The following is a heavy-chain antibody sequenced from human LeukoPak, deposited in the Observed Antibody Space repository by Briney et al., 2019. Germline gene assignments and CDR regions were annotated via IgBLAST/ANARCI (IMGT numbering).Heavy chain of an antibody. CDR1: GGSISSGDYY. Sequence: PSQTLSLTCTGSGGSISSGDYYWSWIRQPPGKGLEWIGYIYYNGSTYYNPSLRSRVTISVDTSKNQFSLKLSSVTAADTAVYYCARRLPHWYFDLWGRGTLVTVSS. CDR2: IYYNGST. D-gene: IGHD2-21*02. V-gene: IGHV4-30-4*08. J-gene: IGHJ2*01. CDR3: ARRLPHWYFDL.